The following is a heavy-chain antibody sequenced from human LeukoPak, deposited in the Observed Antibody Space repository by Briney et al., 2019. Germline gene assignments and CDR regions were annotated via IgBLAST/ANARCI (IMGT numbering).Heavy chain of an antibody. J-gene: IGHJ4*02. D-gene: IGHD4-23*01. V-gene: IGHV4-39*07. Sequence: PSETLSLTCTVSGGSISSSSYYWGWIRQPPGKGLEWIGSIYYSGSTNYNPSLKSRVTISVDTSKNQFSLKLSSVTAADTAVYYCARDRGNSVDYWGQGTLVTVSS. CDR3: ARDRGNSVDY. CDR2: IYYSGST. CDR1: GGSISSSSYY.